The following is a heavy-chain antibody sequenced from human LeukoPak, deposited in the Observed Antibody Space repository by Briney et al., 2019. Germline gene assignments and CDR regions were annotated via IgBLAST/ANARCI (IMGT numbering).Heavy chain of an antibody. CDR1: GFTFSSYW. D-gene: IGHD5-18*01. CDR2: INSDGSST. J-gene: IGHJ6*03. Sequence: GGSLRPSCAASGFTFSSYWMHWVRQAPGKGLVWVSRINSDGSSTSYADSVKGRFTISRDNAKNTLYLQMNSLRAEDTAVYYCATTGGYSYYYYYYYMDVWGKGTTVTVSS. V-gene: IGHV3-74*01. CDR3: ATTGGYSYYYYYYYMDV.